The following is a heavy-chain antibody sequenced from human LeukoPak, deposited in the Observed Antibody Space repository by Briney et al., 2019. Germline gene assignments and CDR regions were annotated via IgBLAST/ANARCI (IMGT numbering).Heavy chain of an antibody. V-gene: IGHV3-53*04. J-gene: IGHJ3*01. CDR3: ARDRRGEKDFDV. Sequence: GGSLRLSCAASGFTFSSYAMSWVRQAPGKGLEWVSAIYADGYTRDAASVKGRFSISRHNSKNTVYLQMDNLRPEDTAVYCARDRRGEKDFDVWGPGTMVTVSS. CDR1: GFTFSSYA. CDR2: IYADGYT.